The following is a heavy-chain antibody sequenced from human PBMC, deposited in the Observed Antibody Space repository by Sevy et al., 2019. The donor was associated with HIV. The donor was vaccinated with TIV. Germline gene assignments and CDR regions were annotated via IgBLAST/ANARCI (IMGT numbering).Heavy chain of an antibody. J-gene: IGHJ3*02. CDR2: IYYSGST. V-gene: IGHV4-59*01. CDR1: GGSISSYY. Sequence: SETLSLTCTVSGGSISSYYWSWIRQPPGKGLEWIGYIYYSGSTNYNPSLKSRVTISVDTSKNQFSLKLSSVTAADTAVYYCARATGYSYGHRGAFDIWGQGTMVTVSS. D-gene: IGHD5-18*01. CDR3: ARATGYSYGHRGAFDI.